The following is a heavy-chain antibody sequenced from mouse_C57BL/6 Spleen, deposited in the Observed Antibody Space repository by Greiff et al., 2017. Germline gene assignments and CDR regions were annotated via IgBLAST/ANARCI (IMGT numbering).Heavy chain of an antibody. V-gene: IGHV5-9-1*02. CDR1: GFTFSSYA. CDR2: ISSGGVYI. Sequence: EVKVEESGAGLVKPGGSLKLSCAASGFTFSSYAMSWVRQTPGQRLEWVAYISSGGVYIYYADTVKGRFTISRDNARNTLYLQMSSLKSEDTAMDYSTRDHYWSSRYFDVWGTGTTVTVSS. D-gene: IGHD1-1*01. J-gene: IGHJ1*03. CDR3: TRDHYWSSRYFDV.